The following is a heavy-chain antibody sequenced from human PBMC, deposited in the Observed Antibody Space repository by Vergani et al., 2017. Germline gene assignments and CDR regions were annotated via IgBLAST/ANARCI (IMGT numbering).Heavy chain of an antibody. CDR1: GYTFTSYD. J-gene: IGHJ4*02. V-gene: IGHV1-8*01. CDR2: MNPNSGNT. CDR3: ARAAPDPDTPSDY. Sequence: QVQLVQSGAEVKKPGASVKVSCKASGYTFTSYDINWVRQATGQGLEWMGWMNPNSGNTGYAQKFQGRVTMTRDTSISTAYMELSRLISDDTAVYYCARAAPDPDTPSDYWGQGTLVTVSS. D-gene: IGHD6-6*01.